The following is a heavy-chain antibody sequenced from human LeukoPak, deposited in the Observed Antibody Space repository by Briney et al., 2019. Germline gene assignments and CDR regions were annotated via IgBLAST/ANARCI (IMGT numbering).Heavy chain of an antibody. CDR2: INHSGIS. J-gene: IGHJ4*02. D-gene: IGHD6-19*01. Sequence: SETLSLTCAVYGGSVRTDYWSWIRQPPGKGLEWIGEINHSGISSYNPSLRSRLTMSLDASRNQFSLKVSSVTAADTAVYYCARNGWYSIDYWGQGTLVSVSS. CDR1: GGSVRTDY. V-gene: IGHV4-34*01. CDR3: ARNGWYSIDY.